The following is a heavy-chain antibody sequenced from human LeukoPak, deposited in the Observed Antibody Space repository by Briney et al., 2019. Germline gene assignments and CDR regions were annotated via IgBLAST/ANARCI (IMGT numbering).Heavy chain of an antibody. V-gene: IGHV1-69*13. CDR3: ARDESRYYYDSSGYYPPHFDY. CDR1: GGTFSSYA. D-gene: IGHD3-22*01. J-gene: IGHJ4*02. CDR2: IIPIFGTA. Sequence: GASVKVSCKASGGTFSSYAISWVRQAPGQGLEWMGGIIPIFGTANYAQKFQGRVTITADESTSTAYMELSSPRSEDTAVYYCARDESRYYYDSSGYYPPHFDYWGQGTLVTVSS.